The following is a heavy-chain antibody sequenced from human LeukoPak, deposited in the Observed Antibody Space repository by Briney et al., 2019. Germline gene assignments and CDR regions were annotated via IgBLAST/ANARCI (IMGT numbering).Heavy chain of an antibody. J-gene: IGHJ4*02. V-gene: IGHV3-23*01. CDR2: ISGSGGST. D-gene: IGHD4-17*01. CDR3: AKDPGGYGDYGNPRDY. Sequence: GGSLRLSCAASGFTFSSYAMSWVRQAPGKGLEWVSSISGSGGSTYYADSVKGRFTISRDNSKNTLYLQMSSLRAEDTAVYYCAKDPGGYGDYGNPRDYWGQGTLVTVSP. CDR1: GFTFSSYA.